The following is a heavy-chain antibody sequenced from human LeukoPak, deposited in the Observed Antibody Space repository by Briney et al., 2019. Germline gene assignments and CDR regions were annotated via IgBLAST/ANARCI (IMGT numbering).Heavy chain of an antibody. CDR1: GFTFSSYA. CDR3: AKDGVERWLHPLDY. J-gene: IGHJ4*02. V-gene: IGHV3-23*01. Sequence: GGSLRLSCAASGFTFSSYAMSWVRQAPGKGLEGVSAISGSGGSTYYADSVKGRFTISRDNSKNTLYLQMNSLRAEDTAVYYCAKDGVERWLHPLDYWGQGTLVTVSS. CDR2: ISGSGGST. D-gene: IGHD5-24*01.